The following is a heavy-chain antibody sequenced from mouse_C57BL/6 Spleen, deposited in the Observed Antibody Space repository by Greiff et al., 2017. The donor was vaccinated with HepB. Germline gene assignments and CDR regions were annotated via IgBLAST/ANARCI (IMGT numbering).Heavy chain of an antibody. Sequence: QVTLKESGPGILQSSQTLSLTCSFSGFSLSTSGMGVSWIRQPSGKGLEWLAHIYWDDDKRYNPSLKSRLTISKDTSRNKVFLKITSVDTADTATYYCARRARGYAFDYWGQGTTLTVSS. CDR1: GFSLSTSGMG. CDR3: ARRARGYAFDY. V-gene: IGHV8-12*01. CDR2: IYWDDDK. J-gene: IGHJ2*01. D-gene: IGHD2-2*01.